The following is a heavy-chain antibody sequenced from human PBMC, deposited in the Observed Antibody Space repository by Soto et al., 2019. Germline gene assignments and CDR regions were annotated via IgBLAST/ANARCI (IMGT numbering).Heavy chain of an antibody. CDR3: ARGRAAGSGDWFDP. CDR1: GESVSSNGAA. Sequence: PAQTLSLSCDISGESVSSNGAAWNWIWQSPSRGPEWLGSNYYRSKWYNDYAVSVRGRITINPDTSKNQFSLQLKSVTPDDTAVYYCARGRAAGSGDWFDPWVQGTQVTVSS. D-gene: IGHD6-13*01. V-gene: IGHV6-1*01. CDR2: NYYRSKWYN. J-gene: IGHJ5*02.